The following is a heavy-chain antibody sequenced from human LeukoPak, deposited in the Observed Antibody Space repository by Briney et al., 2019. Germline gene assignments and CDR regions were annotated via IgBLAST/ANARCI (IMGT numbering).Heavy chain of an antibody. CDR2: IYYSGST. CDR1: GGSHSSHY. Sequence: SETLSLTCTVSGGSHSSHYWSWIRQPPGKGLEWIGYIYYSGSTNYNPSLKRQVTMSVDTSKNQFSLKLSSVTAADTAVYYCAGARGEYDFWSGTFFDYWGQGTLVTVSS. D-gene: IGHD3-3*01. J-gene: IGHJ4*02. CDR3: AGARGEYDFWSGTFFDY. V-gene: IGHV4-59*11.